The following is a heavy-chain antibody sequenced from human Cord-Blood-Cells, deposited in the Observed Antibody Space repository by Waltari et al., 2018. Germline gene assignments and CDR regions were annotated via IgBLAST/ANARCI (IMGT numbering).Heavy chain of an antibody. D-gene: IGHD6-13*01. J-gene: IGHJ4*02. V-gene: IGHV4-4*07. CDR3: ARVYYSSSWYYFDY. Sequence: QVQLQEPGPGLVKPSETLSLTCTAPGGPIRSSYWSWIRQPAGTGLEWIGRIHTSGSTNYNPSLKSRVTMSVDTSKNQFSLKLSSVTAADTAVYYCARVYYSSSWYYFDYWGQGTLVTVSS. CDR1: GGPIRSSY. CDR2: IHTSGST.